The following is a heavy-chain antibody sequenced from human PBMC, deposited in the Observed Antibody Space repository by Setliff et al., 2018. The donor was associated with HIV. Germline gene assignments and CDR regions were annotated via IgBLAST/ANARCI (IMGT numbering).Heavy chain of an antibody. J-gene: IGHJ3*02. CDR1: GYTFTSYF. D-gene: IGHD2-2*01. V-gene: IGHV1-46*01. Sequence: AAVKVSCKAFGYTFTSYFLHWVRQAPGQGLEWLGIIDPNGGATNNAQKLQGRLTVTTDTSTGTLYMELSNLRSDDSAVYYCARAGGGATDQAFDIWGQGTMVTVSS. CDR3: ARAGGGATDQAFDI. CDR2: IDPNGGAT.